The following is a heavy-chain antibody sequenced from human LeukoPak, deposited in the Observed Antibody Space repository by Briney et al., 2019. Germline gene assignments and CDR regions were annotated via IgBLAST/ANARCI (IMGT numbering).Heavy chain of an antibody. Sequence: PSETLSLTCSVSGYSISSGYYWGWIRQPPGKGLEWIGSIYHSGSTYYNPSLKSRVTILADTSKNQFSLRLSSVTAADTAVYYCARGTAPLPPADRENRDAFDIWGQGTMVTVSS. V-gene: IGHV4-38-2*02. CDR1: GYSISSGYY. CDR3: ARGTAPLPPADRENRDAFDI. J-gene: IGHJ3*02. D-gene: IGHD2-2*01. CDR2: IYHSGST.